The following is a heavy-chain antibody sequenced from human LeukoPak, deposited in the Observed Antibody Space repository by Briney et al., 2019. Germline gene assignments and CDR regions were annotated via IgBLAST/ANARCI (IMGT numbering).Heavy chain of an antibody. D-gene: IGHD2-2*02. CDR1: GGTFSSYA. Sequence: ASVKVSCKASGGTFSSYAISWVREAPGQGLEWMGRITPIRGIAHYAQKLRGRVTITADKSTRTAHMELSSLRSEDTAVYYRARAPYTASGWFAPWGQGALVTVSS. CDR2: ITPIRGIA. CDR3: ARAPYTASGWFAP. J-gene: IGHJ5*02. V-gene: IGHV1-69*04.